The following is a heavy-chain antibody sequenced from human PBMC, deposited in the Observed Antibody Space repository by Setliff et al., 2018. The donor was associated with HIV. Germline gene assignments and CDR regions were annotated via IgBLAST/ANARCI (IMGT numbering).Heavy chain of an antibody. J-gene: IGHJ4*02. CDR2: INPRSGFR. D-gene: IGHD5-18*01. V-gene: IGHV1-46*01. Sequence: ASVKVSCKASGYSFTSHGLHWVRQTPGQGLEWMGVINPRSGFRIYVQKIKGRVTMTWDTSTTTIYMELRSLTSEDTAVYYCARGLIGDGYSPFDYWGQGTLVTVSS. CDR3: ARGLIGDGYSPFDY. CDR1: GYSFTSHG.